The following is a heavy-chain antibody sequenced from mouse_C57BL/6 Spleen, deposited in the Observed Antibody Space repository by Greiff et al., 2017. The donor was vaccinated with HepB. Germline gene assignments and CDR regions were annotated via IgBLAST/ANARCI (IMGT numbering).Heavy chain of an antibody. J-gene: IGHJ2*01. Sequence: QVQLQQSGPELVKPGASVKISCKASGYAFSSSWMNWVKQRPGKGLEWIGRIYPGDGDTNYNGKFKGKATLPADKSSSTAYMQLSSLTSEDSAVYFCARDRSSNRGGYFDYWGQGTTLTVSS. CDR1: GYAFSSSW. D-gene: IGHD3-2*01. CDR3: ARDRSSNRGGYFDY. CDR2: IYPGDGDT. V-gene: IGHV1-82*01.